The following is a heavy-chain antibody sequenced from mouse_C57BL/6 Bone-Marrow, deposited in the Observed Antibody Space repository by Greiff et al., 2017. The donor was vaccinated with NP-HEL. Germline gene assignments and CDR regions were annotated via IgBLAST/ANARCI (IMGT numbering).Heavy chain of an antibody. CDR3: ARRGDYYGSSCAMDY. V-gene: IGHV1-69*01. CDR1: GYTFTSYW. CDR2: IDPSDSYT. J-gene: IGHJ4*01. D-gene: IGHD1-1*01. Sequence: QVQLQQSGAELVMPGASVKLSCKASGYTFTSYWMHWVKQRPGQGVEWIGEIDPSDSYTNYNQKFKGKSTLTVDKSSSTAYMQLSSLTSEDSAVYYCARRGDYYGSSCAMDYWGQGTSVTVSS.